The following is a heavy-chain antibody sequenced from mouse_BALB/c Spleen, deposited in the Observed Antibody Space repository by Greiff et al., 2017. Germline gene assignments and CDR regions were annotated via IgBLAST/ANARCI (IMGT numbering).Heavy chain of an antibody. D-gene: IGHD2-1*01. CDR3: ARGGYGNYFDY. V-gene: IGHV1-82*01. CDR1: GYAFSSSW. Sequence: VQLQESGPELVKPGASVKISCKASGYAFSSSWMNWVKQRPGQGLEWIGRIYPGDGDTNYNGKFKGKATLTADKSSSTAYMQLSSLTSVDSAVYFCARGGYGNYFDYWGQGTTLTVSS. CDR2: IYPGDGDT. J-gene: IGHJ2*01.